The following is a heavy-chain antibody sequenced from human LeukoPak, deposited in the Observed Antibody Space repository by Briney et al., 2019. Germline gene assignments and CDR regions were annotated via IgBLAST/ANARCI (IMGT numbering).Heavy chain of an antibody. V-gene: IGHV1-18*01. Sequence: ASVKVSCKASGYTFTIYGISWVRQAPGQGLEWMGWISAYNGNTNYAQKLQGRVTMTTDTSTSTAYMELRSLRSDDTAVYYCARDDEYDFWSGYDQTTIPVRFDYWGQGTLVTVSS. CDR2: ISAYNGNT. D-gene: IGHD3-3*01. CDR3: ARDDEYDFWSGYDQTTIPVRFDY. CDR1: GYTFTIYG. J-gene: IGHJ4*02.